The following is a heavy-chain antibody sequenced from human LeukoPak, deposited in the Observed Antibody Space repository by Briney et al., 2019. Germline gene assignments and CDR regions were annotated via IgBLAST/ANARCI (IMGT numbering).Heavy chain of an antibody. CDR2: IYHSGST. V-gene: IGHV4-38-2*02. D-gene: IGHD3-3*01. CDR1: GYSISSGYY. CDR3: ARGAFGVLLSAFDI. Sequence: PSETLSLTCTVSGYSISSGYYWGWIRQPPGKGLEWIGNIYHSGSTYSNPSLKSRVIISVDTSKNQFSLKLSSVTAADTAVYWCARGAFGVLLSAFDIWGQGTMVTVSS. J-gene: IGHJ3*02.